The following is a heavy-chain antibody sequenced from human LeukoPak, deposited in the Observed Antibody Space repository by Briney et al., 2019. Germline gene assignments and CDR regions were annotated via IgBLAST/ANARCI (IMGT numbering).Heavy chain of an antibody. CDR3: ARGDYGGDYFDY. Sequence: GGSLRLPCEVSGFTFSDHYMSWIHQAPGKRLEWVSYISSGSTYTNYADSVEGRFTISRDNAKNSLYLQMNSLRAEDTAVYYCARGDYGGDYFDYWGQGTLVTVSS. CDR1: GFTFSDHY. V-gene: IGHV3-11*05. D-gene: IGHD4-23*01. J-gene: IGHJ4*02. CDR2: ISSGSTYT.